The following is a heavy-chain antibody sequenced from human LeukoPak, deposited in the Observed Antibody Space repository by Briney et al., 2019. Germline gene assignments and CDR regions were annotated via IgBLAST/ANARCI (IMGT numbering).Heavy chain of an antibody. CDR1: GFTFSSYS. J-gene: IGHJ4*02. D-gene: IGHD6-19*01. CDR2: ISSSSSYI. Sequence: GGSLRLSCAASGFTFSSYSMNWVRQAPGKGLEWVSSISSSSSYIYYADSVKGRFTISRDNAKNSLYLQMNSLRAEDTAVYYCARDPRSGGWERGVDYWGQGTLVTVSS. V-gene: IGHV3-21*01. CDR3: ARDPRSGGWERGVDY.